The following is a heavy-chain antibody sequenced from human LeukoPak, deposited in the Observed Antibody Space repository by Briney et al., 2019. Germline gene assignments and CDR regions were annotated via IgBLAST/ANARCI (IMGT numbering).Heavy chain of an antibody. CDR2: FDPEDGET. CDR3: ATSLYFDWLLNY. V-gene: IGHV1-24*01. Sequence: ASVKVSCKVSGYTLTELSMHWERQAPGKGLEWMGGFDPEDGETIYAQKFQGRVTMTEDTSTDTAYMELSSLRSEDTAVYYCATSLYFDWLLNYWGQGTLVTVSS. D-gene: IGHD3-9*01. CDR1: GYTLTELS. J-gene: IGHJ4*02.